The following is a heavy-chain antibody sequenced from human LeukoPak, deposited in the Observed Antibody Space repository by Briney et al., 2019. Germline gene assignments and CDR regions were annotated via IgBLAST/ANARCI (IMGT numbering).Heavy chain of an antibody. CDR3: ARSQLGRVYLFNYYLDV. CDR2: IHYSGSS. J-gene: IGHJ6*03. V-gene: IGHV4-59*11. CDR1: GDSITSHY. D-gene: IGHD1-26*01. Sequence: PSETLSLTCTVSGDSITSHYWSWIRQPPGKGLEWIGYIHYSGSSNYNPSLQSRVTISLDTSKNQFSLKMSSVTAADTAVYYCARSQLGRVYLFNYYLDVWGKGTTVTVSS.